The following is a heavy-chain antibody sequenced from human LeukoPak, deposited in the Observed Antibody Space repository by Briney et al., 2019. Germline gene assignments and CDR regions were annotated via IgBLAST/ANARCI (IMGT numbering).Heavy chain of an antibody. CDR3: AKGRDWGSYRYHAFDI. D-gene: IGHD3-16*02. V-gene: IGHV3-23*01. Sequence: GGSLRLSCAASGFTFSSYGMSWVRQVPGKGQEWVSAISGPGGNTYYADSVKGRFTISRDNSKNTLFLQMNSLRAEDTAVYYCAKGRDWGSYRYHAFDIWGQGTMVTVSS. J-gene: IGHJ3*02. CDR2: ISGPGGNT. CDR1: GFTFSSYG.